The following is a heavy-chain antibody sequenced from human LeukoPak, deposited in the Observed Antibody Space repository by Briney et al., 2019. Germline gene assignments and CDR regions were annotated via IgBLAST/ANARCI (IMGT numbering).Heavy chain of an antibody. J-gene: IGHJ5*02. CDR1: GGTFSSSA. CDR2: SIPIFGTA. Sequence: SVKVSCKASGGTFSSSAISWVRQAPGQGLEWMGGSIPIFGTANYAQKFQGRVTITTDESTSTAYMELSSLRSEDTAVYYCARVVGAYGGNSGRPNWFDPWGQGTLVTVSS. CDR3: ARVVGAYGGNSGRPNWFDP. D-gene: IGHD4-23*01. V-gene: IGHV1-69*05.